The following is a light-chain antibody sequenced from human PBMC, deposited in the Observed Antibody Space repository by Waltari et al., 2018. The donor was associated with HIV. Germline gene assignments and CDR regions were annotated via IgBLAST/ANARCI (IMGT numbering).Light chain of an antibody. V-gene: IGLV2-11*01. J-gene: IGLJ1*01. Sequence: QSAPTQPRSVSGSPGQSVTISCTGTSSDVGGYHYVSWYQQYPGKAPKLIIYDVSKWPSGVPDRFSGSKSGNTASLTISGLQAEDEADYYCSSFAGSNSYVFGTGTRVTVL. CDR2: DVS. CDR1: SSDVGGYHY. CDR3: SSFAGSNSYV.